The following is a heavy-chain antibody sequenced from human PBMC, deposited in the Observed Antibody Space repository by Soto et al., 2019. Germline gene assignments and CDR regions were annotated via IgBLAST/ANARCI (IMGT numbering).Heavy chain of an antibody. J-gene: IGHJ5*02. CDR1: GFTSSSHW. V-gene: IGHV3-74*01. CDR3: VLRNWFDP. D-gene: IGHD3-16*01. CDR2: INSDGSST. Sequence: SLRLSCAASGFTSSSHWMQWVCQAPGKGLVWVSRINSDGSSTSYADSVKGRFTISRDNAKNTLYLQMNSLRAEDTAVDYCVLRNWFDPWGQGTLVTVSS.